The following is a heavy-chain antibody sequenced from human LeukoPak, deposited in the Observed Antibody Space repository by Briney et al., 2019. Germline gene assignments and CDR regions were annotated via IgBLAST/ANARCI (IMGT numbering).Heavy chain of an antibody. CDR2: ISSSSSTI. Sequence: PGGSLRLSCAASGFTFSSYSMNWVRQAPGKGLEWVSYISSSSSTIYYADSVKGRFTISRDNAKNSLYLQMNSLRAEDTAVYYCAKNSGLAGTGAFDIWGQGTMVTVFS. J-gene: IGHJ3*02. CDR1: GFTFSSYS. D-gene: IGHD6-19*01. CDR3: AKNSGLAGTGAFDI. V-gene: IGHV3-48*04.